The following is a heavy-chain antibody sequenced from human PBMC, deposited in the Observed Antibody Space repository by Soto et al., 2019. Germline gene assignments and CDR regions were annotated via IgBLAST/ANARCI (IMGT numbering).Heavy chain of an antibody. Sequence: VKVSCKASGGTFSSYAISWVRQAPGQGLEWMGGIIPIFGTANYAQKFQGRVTITADESTSTAYMELSSLRSEDTAVYYCARDPPPLAYCGGDCPDAFDIWGQGTMVNV. CDR2: IIPIFGTA. D-gene: IGHD2-21*02. V-gene: IGHV1-69*13. J-gene: IGHJ3*02. CDR3: ARDPPPLAYCGGDCPDAFDI. CDR1: GGTFSSYA.